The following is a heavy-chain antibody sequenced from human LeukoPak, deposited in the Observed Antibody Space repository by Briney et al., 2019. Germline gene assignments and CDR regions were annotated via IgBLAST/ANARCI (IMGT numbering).Heavy chain of an antibody. V-gene: IGHV4-59*01. CDR2: IYYSGST. CDR1: GGSISSYY. J-gene: IGHJ4*02. CDR3: AREPRHYDILTGYPLYYFDY. D-gene: IGHD3-9*01. Sequence: SETLSLTCTVSGGSISSYYWSWIRQPPGKGLEWIGYIYYSGSTSYNPSLKSRVTISVDTSKNQFSLKLSSVTAADTAVYYCAREPRHYDILTGYPLYYFDYWGQGTLVTVSS.